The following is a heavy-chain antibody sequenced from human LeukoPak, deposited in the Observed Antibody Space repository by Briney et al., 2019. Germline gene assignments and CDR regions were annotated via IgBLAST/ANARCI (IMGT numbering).Heavy chain of an antibody. D-gene: IGHD4-17*01. Sequence: SETLSLTCTVSGGSISSYYWSWIRQPPGKGLEWIGYIYYSGSTNYNPSLKSRVTISVDTSKNQFSLKLSSVTAADTAVYYCARDRGRRVYGALGNAFDIWDQGTMVTVSS. CDR2: IYYSGST. CDR1: GGSISSYY. CDR3: ARDRGRRVYGALGNAFDI. J-gene: IGHJ3*02. V-gene: IGHV4-59*08.